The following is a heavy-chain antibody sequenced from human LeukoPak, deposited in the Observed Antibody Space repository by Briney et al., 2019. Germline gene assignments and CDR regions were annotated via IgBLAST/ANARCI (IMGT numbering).Heavy chain of an antibody. V-gene: IGHV1-18*01. D-gene: IGHD6-19*01. Sequence: ASVKVSCKASGGTFSSYAISWVRQAPGQGLEWMGWISAYNGNTNYAQKLQGRVTMTTDTSTSTAYMELRSLRSDDTAVYYCARVDGIAVAVGRAFDIWGQGTMVTVSS. J-gene: IGHJ3*02. CDR1: GGTFSSYA. CDR3: ARVDGIAVAVGRAFDI. CDR2: ISAYNGNT.